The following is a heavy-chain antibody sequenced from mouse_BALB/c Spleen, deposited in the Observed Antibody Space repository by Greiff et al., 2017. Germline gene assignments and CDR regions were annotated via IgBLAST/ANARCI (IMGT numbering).Heavy chain of an antibody. CDR1: GFTFSDYG. D-gene: IGHD1-1*01. Sequence: EVKLVESGGGLVQPGGSRKLSCAASGFTFSDYGMAWVRQAPGKGPEWVAFISNLAYSIYYADTVTGRFTISRENAKNTLYLEMSSLRSEDTAMYCCARDQSYGAMDYWGQGTSVTVSS. CDR3: ARDQSYGAMDY. CDR2: ISNLAYSI. J-gene: IGHJ4*01. V-gene: IGHV5-15*02.